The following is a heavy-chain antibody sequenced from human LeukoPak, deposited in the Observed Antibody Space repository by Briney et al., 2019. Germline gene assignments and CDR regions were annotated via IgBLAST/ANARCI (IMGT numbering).Heavy chain of an antibody. CDR1: GFILSRHS. CDR2: ISSSGGTI. V-gene: IGHV3-48*01. J-gene: IGHJ4*02. Sequence: PGGSLRLSCEASGFILSRHSMNWVRQAPGKGLEWLSYISSSGGTIHYADSVKGRFTISRDNSKNTLYLQMNSLRAEDTAVYYCAKEARNYDILTLDYWGQGTLVTVSS. CDR3: AKEARNYDILTLDY. D-gene: IGHD3-9*01.